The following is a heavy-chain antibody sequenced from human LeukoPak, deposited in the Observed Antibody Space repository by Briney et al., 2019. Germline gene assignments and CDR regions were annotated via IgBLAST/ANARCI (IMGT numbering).Heavy chain of an antibody. CDR1: GFTFSSYE. Sequence: GGSLRLSCAASGFTFSSYEMNWVRQAPGKGLEWVSSISSSSSYIYYADSVKGRFTISRDNAKNSLYLQMNSLRAEDTAVYYCARDKTAQLDKYNYYMDVWGKGTTVTISS. CDR3: ARDKTAQLDKYNYYMDV. V-gene: IGHV3-21*01. J-gene: IGHJ6*03. CDR2: ISSSSSYI. D-gene: IGHD6-13*01.